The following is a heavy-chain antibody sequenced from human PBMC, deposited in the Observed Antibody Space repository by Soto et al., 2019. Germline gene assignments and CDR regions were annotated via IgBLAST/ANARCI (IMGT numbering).Heavy chain of an antibody. V-gene: IGHV3-48*02. Sequence: GGSLRLSCAASGFTFSSYSMNWVRQAPGKGLEWVSYISSSSSSTMYYAGSGKGRFTISRDNAKNSLYLQMNSLRDEDTAVYYCARGFRSLEWLSVAFDYWGQGTLVTVSS. D-gene: IGHD3-3*01. J-gene: IGHJ4*02. CDR1: GFTFSSYS. CDR3: ARGFRSLEWLSVAFDY. CDR2: ISSSSSSTM.